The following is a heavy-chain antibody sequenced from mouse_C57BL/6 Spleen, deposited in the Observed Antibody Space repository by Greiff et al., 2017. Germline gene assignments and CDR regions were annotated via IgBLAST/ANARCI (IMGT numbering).Heavy chain of an antibody. CDR3: ARHDSSGFDY. J-gene: IGHJ2*01. V-gene: IGHV5-12*01. CDR2: ISNGGGST. D-gene: IGHD3-2*02. Sequence: EVQLVESGGGLVQPGGSLKLSCAASGFTFSDYYMYWVRQTPEKRLEWVAYISNGGGSTYYPDTVKGRFTISRDNAKNTRYLQMSRLKSEDTAMYYCARHDSSGFDYWGQGTTLTVSS. CDR1: GFTFSDYY.